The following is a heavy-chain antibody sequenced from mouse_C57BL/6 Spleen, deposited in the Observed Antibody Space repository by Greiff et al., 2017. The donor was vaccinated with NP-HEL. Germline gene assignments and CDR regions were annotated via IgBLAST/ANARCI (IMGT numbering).Heavy chain of an antibody. CDR3: ARSGYGNYEAY. D-gene: IGHD2-1*01. CDR1: GYTFTDYY. V-gene: IGHV1-26*01. J-gene: IGHJ3*01. Sequence: VQLQQSGPELVKPGASVKISCKASGYTFTDYYMNWVKQSHGKSLEWIGDINPNNGGTSYNQKFKGKATLTVDKSSSTAYMELRSLTSEDSAVYYCARSGYGNYEAYWGQGTLVTVSA. CDR2: INPNNGGT.